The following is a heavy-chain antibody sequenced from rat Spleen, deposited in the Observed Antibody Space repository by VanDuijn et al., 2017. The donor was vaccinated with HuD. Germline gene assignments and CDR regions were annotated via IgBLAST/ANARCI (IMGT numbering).Heavy chain of an antibody. CDR1: GFSLSSNT. D-gene: IGHD1-2*01. CDR2: IWGDGST. Sequence: QVQLKESGPGLVQPSQTLSLTCTVSGFSLSSNTVQWVRQPPGKGLEWMGGIWGDGSTEYNSALKSRLSINRDTSKSQVFLKMNNLQTEDTAMYFCARAHSSYIYRWYFDYWGQGVMVTVSS. V-gene: IGHV2-1*01. J-gene: IGHJ2*01. CDR3: ARAHSSYIYRWYFDY.